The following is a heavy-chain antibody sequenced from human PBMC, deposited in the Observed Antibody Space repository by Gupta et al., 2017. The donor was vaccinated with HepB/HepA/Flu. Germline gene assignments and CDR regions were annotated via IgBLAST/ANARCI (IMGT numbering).Heavy chain of an antibody. CDR1: GFTFSSYS. CDR3: ARDQGPAEVYYYDSSGFDY. Sequence: EVQLVESGGGLVKPGGSLRLSCAASGFTFSSYSMNWVRQAPGKGLEWVSSISSSSSYIYYADSVKGRFTISRDNAKNSLYLQMNSLRAEDTAVYYCARDQGPAEVYYYDSSGFDYWGQGTLVTVSS. CDR2: ISSSSSYI. J-gene: IGHJ4*02. V-gene: IGHV3-21*01. D-gene: IGHD3-22*01.